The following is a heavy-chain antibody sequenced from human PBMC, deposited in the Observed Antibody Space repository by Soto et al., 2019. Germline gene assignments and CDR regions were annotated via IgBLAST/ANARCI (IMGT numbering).Heavy chain of an antibody. Sequence: SETLSLTCTVSGRSISSVNYYWSWIRQPPGKGLEWIGYIYYSGSTYYNPSLRSRVTISVDTSKNQFSLKLSSVTAADTAVYYCARHLSITYGMDVWGQGTTVTVSS. J-gene: IGHJ6*02. D-gene: IGHD1-20*01. V-gene: IGHV4-30-4*01. CDR2: IYYSGST. CDR3: ARHLSITYGMDV. CDR1: GRSISSVNYY.